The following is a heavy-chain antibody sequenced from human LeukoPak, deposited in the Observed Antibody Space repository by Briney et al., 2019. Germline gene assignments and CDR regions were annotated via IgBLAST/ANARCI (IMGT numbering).Heavy chain of an antibody. CDR3: ARHLGYYDSSGYFDY. Sequence: SETLSLTCIVSGGSISSYYWSWIRQPPGKGLEWIGYIYYSGSTNYNPSLKSRVTISVDTSKNQFSLKLSSVTAADTAVYYCARHLGYYDSSGYFDYWGQGTLVTVSS. CDR1: GGSISSYY. D-gene: IGHD3-22*01. V-gene: IGHV4-59*08. J-gene: IGHJ4*02. CDR2: IYYSGST.